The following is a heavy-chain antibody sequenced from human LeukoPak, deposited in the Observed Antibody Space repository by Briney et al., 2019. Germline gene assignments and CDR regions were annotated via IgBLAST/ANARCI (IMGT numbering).Heavy chain of an antibody. CDR3: ARTRGSHISMAYLDY. CDR2: INPNSGGT. Sequence: ASVKVSCKASGYTFTGYYMHWVRQAPGQGLEWMGWINPNSGGTNYAQKFQGRVTMTRDTSISTAYMELSSLRSDDTAVYHCARTRGSHISMAYLDYWGQGTLVTVSS. V-gene: IGHV1-2*02. CDR1: GYTFTGYY. D-gene: IGHD2/OR15-2a*01. J-gene: IGHJ4*02.